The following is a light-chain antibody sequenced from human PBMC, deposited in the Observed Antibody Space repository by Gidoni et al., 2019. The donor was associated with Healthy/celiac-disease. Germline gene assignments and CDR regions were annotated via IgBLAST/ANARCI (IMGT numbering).Light chain of an antibody. CDR2: KAS. Sequence: DIQMTQSPSTLSASVGDRVTITCRASKSISSWLAWYQQKPGKAPKLLIYKASSLESGVPSRFSGSGSGTEFTLTISSLQPDDFATYYCQQYNSYSRTFGQXTKVEIK. V-gene: IGKV1-5*03. CDR3: QQYNSYSRT. CDR1: KSISSW. J-gene: IGKJ1*01.